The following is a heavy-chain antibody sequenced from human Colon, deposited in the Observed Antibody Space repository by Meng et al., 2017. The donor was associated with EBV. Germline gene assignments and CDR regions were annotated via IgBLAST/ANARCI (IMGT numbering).Heavy chain of an antibody. CDR1: GGSISSVYW. J-gene: IGHJ4*02. D-gene: IGHD5-18*01. CDR2: IYHSGST. Sequence: GRLQGAGPGLVKPSETLSLTWAVSGGSISSVYWWTWVRQSPGKGLEWIGEIYHSGSTNYNPSLKSRVTISVDKSKNQFSLKLTSVTAADTAVYYCARGGYYSFDYWGQRTLVTVSS. V-gene: IGHV4-4*02. CDR3: ARGGYYSFDY.